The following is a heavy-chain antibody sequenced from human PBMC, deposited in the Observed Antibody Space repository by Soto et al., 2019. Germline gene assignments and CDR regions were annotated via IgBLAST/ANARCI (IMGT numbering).Heavy chain of an antibody. CDR1: GFTFNNYA. Sequence: EVQLLESGGGLVQPGGSLRLSCAASGFTFNNYAISWVRQAPGKGLEWVSTITGSGDSAYYADSVKGRFIISRDNSKNPLYMKMHSLGAEDSAIYYCAKGRGTNYYYHMDVWGGGTTVTVSS. V-gene: IGHV3-23*01. J-gene: IGHJ6*03. CDR2: ITGSGDSA. D-gene: IGHD1-26*01. CDR3: AKGRGTNYYYHMDV.